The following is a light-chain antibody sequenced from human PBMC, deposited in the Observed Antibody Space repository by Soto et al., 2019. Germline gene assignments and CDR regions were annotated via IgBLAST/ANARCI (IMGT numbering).Light chain of an antibody. Sequence: QSVLTQPPSASGSPGQSVTTSCAGTSSDVGGYDYVSWYRQHPGKAPKLMIYEVSKRPSGVPVRFSGSKSGNTASLTVSGLQAEDEADYYCSSYAGSNIFYVFGAGTKVTVL. CDR1: SSDVGGYDY. CDR2: EVS. J-gene: IGLJ1*01. CDR3: SSYAGSNIFYV. V-gene: IGLV2-8*01.